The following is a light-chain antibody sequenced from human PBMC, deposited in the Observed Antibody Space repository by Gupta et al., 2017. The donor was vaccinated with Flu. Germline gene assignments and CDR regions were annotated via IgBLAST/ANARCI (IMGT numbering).Light chain of an antibody. CDR2: AAS. V-gene: IGKV1-39*01. Sequence: SLDAAAVDRVTSTSRASQSVSNFLQWYQQKPGKAPKLLIFAASTLPGGVPSRFSGSGSGTDFTLTINSLQAADVATYYCQQGYSTPRTFGRGTKVEIK. J-gene: IGKJ4*02. CDR3: QQGYSTPRT. CDR1: QSVSNF.